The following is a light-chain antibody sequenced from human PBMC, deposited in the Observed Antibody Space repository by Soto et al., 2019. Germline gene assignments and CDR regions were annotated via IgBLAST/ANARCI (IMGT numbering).Light chain of an antibody. J-gene: IGLJ1*01. CDR3: NSYAGSNHYV. CDR2: EVT. Sequence: QSALTQPPSASGSPGQSVTISCTESSSDVGGYNYVSWYQQHPGNAPKLIIYEVTKRPSGVPDRFSGSKSGNTASLTVSGLQADDEADYYCNSYAGSNHYVFGTGTKLTVL. V-gene: IGLV2-8*01. CDR1: SSDVGGYNY.